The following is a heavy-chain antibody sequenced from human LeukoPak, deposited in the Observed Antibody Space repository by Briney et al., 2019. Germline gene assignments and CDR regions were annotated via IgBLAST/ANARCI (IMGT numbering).Heavy chain of an antibody. CDR2: IYSSGSA. CDR1: GVSISGYY. V-gene: IGHV4-59*01. CDR3: AREAYGSTGFRP. D-gene: IGHD3-10*01. J-gene: IGHJ5*02. Sequence: SETLSLTCTVSGVSISGYYRSWIRQPPGKGLEWIGYIYSSGSAKYNPSLKRRVTISIDTSKNQFSLKLTSVTAAHTAVFYCAREAYGSTGFRPRGPGTLVTVSS.